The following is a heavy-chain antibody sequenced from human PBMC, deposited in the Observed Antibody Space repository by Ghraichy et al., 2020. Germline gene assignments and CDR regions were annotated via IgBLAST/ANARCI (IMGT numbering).Heavy chain of an antibody. Sequence: SQTLSLTCTVSGGSISSSTYYWGWIHQPPGKGLEWIGSIYYSGSTYYSPSLKSRVTISVDTSKNQFSLKLSSVTAADTAVYYCARPSVLWFGAVDYWGQGILVTVSS. CDR3: ARPSVLWFGAVDY. CDR2: IYYSGST. CDR1: GGSISSSTYY. D-gene: IGHD3-10*01. V-gene: IGHV4-39*01. J-gene: IGHJ4*02.